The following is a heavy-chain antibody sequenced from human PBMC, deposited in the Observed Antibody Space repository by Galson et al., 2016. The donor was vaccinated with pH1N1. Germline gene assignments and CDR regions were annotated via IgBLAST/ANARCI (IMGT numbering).Heavy chain of an antibody. CDR2: IYPGDSDT. CDR3: GRLAAAGHSEYFQQ. J-gene: IGHJ1*01. Sequence: QSGAEVKKPGESLKISCKGSGYSFTSYWIGWVRQMPGKGLEWMGIIYPGDSDTRYSPSFQGQVSISADKSISTAYLQWSNLKASDTAMYYCGRLAAAGHSEYFQQWCQGTLGTVSS. D-gene: IGHD6-13*01. CDR1: GYSFTSYW. V-gene: IGHV5-51*01.